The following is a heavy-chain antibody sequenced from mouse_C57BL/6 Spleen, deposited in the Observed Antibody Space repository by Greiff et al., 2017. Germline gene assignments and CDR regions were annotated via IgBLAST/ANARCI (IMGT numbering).Heavy chain of an antibody. CDR1: GFTFSDYG. D-gene: IGHD2-5*01. Sequence: EVKLVESGGGLVKPGGSLKLSCAASGFTFSDYGMHWVRQAPEKGLEWVATISDGGSYTYYPDNVKGRFTISRDNAKNNLYLQMSHLKSEDTAMYYCARDGSYYSNYPFAYWGQGTLVTVSA. J-gene: IGHJ3*01. CDR2: ISDGGSYT. V-gene: IGHV5-4*01. CDR3: ARDGSYYSNYPFAY.